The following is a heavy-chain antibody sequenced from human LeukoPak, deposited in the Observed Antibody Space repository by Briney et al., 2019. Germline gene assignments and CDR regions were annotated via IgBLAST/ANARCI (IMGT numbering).Heavy chain of an antibody. Sequence: SETLSLTCTVSGGSINPYYWTWIRQPPGKGLEWIGYIYYSGSTNYNPSLKSRVTISVDTSKNQFSLKLSSVTAADTAVYYCARLRGELWFGEWSPYYFDYWGQGTLVTVSS. V-gene: IGHV4-59*01. CDR2: IYYSGST. D-gene: IGHD3-10*01. CDR3: ARLRGELWFGEWSPYYFDY. CDR1: GGSINPYY. J-gene: IGHJ4*02.